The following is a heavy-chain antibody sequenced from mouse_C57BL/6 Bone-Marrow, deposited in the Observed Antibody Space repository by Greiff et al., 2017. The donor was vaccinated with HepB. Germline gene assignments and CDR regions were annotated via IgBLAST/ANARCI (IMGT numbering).Heavy chain of an antibody. Sequence: VQLQQSGPELVKPGASVKISCKASGYTFTDYYMNWVKQSHGKSLEWIGDINPNNGGTSYNQKFKGKATLTVDKSSSTAYMELRSLTSEDSAVYYCARGDYGSRFYYAMDYWGQGTSVTVSS. CDR1: GYTFTDYY. D-gene: IGHD1-1*01. CDR3: ARGDYGSRFYYAMDY. V-gene: IGHV1-26*01. J-gene: IGHJ4*01. CDR2: INPNNGGT.